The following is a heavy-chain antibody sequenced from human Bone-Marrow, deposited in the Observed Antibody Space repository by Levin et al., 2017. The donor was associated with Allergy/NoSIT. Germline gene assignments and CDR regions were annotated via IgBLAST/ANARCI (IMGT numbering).Heavy chain of an antibody. CDR3: ARGGSRLGD. V-gene: IGHV1-2*02. D-gene: IGHD2-15*01. CDR2: INPNTGVT. CDR1: GFTFTDYY. J-gene: IGHJ4*02. Sequence: ASVKVSCKTSGFTFTDYYLHWVRQAPGQGLEWMGWINPNTGVTNYAQRFQGRVTMTRDTSINTAYMELTWQKSDDTAVIYCARGGSRLGDWGQGTLVTVSS.